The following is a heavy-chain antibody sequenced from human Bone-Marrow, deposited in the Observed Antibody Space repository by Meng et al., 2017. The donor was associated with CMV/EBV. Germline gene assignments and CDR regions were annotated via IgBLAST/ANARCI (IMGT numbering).Heavy chain of an antibody. CDR2: ISSSSSYI. D-gene: IGHD2-2*01. V-gene: IGHV3-21*01. Sequence: GGSLRLSCAASGFTFSSYSMNWVRQAPGKGLEWVSSISSSSSYIYYADSVKGRFTISRDNAKNSLYLQMNSLRAEDTAVYYCARDRYQLLNNYYYYGMDVWGQGTMVTVSS. CDR1: GFTFSSYS. CDR3: ARDRYQLLNNYYYYGMDV. J-gene: IGHJ6*02.